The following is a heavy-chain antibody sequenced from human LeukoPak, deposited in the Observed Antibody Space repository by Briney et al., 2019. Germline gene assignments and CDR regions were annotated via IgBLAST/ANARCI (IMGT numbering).Heavy chain of an antibody. CDR3: ARDLRRITMIVVTPNAFDI. J-gene: IGHJ3*02. CDR1: VYTFPSHY. CDR2: INPSGGRT. D-gene: IGHD3-22*01. Sequence: GASVKVSCKASVYTFPSHYMHWVRQAPGQGLEWMGIINPSGGRTSYAQRFQGRVTMTRDTSTSTVYMELSSLRSEDTAVYYCARDLRRITMIVVTPNAFDIWGQGTMVTVSS. V-gene: IGHV1-46*01.